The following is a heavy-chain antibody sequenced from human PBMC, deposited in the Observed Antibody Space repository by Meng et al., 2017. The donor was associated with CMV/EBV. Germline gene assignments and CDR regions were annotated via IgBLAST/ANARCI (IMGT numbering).Heavy chain of an antibody. Sequence: SVKVSCKASGGAFSSYAISWVRQAPGQGLEWMGGIIPIFGTANYAQKFQGRVTITTDESTSTAYMELSSLRSEDTAVYYCARDRAGRITIFGVVQGGGMDVWGQGTTVTVSS. J-gene: IGHJ6*02. CDR3: ARDRAGRITIFGVVQGGGMDV. CDR1: GGAFSSYA. D-gene: IGHD3-3*01. CDR2: IIPIFGTA. V-gene: IGHV1-69*05.